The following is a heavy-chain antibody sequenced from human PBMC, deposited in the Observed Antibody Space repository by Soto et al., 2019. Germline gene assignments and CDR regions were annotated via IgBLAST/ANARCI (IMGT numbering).Heavy chain of an antibody. V-gene: IGHV4-59*01. Sequence: PSETLSLTCTVSGGSISSYYWSWTRQPPGKGLEWIGYIYYSGSTNYNPSLKSRVTISVDTSKNQFSLKLSSVTAADTAVYYCARGKKQLGYYYYYMDVWGKGTTVTVSS. D-gene: IGHD6-13*01. CDR1: GGSISSYY. CDR2: IYYSGST. J-gene: IGHJ6*03. CDR3: ARGKKQLGYYYYYMDV.